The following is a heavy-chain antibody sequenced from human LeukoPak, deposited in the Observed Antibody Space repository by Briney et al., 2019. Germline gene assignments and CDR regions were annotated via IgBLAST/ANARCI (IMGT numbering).Heavy chain of an antibody. J-gene: IGHJ4*02. CDR1: GFSFSKYD. D-gene: IGHD3-3*01. CDR3: ARDDYDFAHDY. Sequence: GGSLRLSCAASGFSFSKYDMHWVRQAPGRGLEWVAVISHDGNNKDYVDSVKGRFTVSRDNSKNTLFLQMNSLRAEDTAVYYCARDDYDFAHDYWGQGSLVTVSS. V-gene: IGHV3-30-3*01. CDR2: ISHDGNNK.